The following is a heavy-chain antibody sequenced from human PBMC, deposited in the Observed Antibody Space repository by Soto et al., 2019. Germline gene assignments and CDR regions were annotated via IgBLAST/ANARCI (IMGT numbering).Heavy chain of an antibody. V-gene: IGHV3-11*06. CDR3: ARAPNYSSSSRYYFDY. D-gene: IGHD6-6*01. CDR1: RFTFSNYF. CDR2: IDSSGSYT. J-gene: IGHJ4*02. Sequence: PGGSLRLSCAASRFTFSNYFMSWIRQAPGKGLEWVSYIDSSGSYTNYADSVKGRFTISRDNAKNSLYLQMHSLRAEDTAVYYCARAPNYSSSSRYYFDYWGQGTLVTVSS.